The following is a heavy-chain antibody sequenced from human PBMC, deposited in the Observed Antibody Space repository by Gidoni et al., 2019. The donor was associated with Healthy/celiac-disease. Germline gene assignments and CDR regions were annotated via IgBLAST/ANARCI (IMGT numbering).Heavy chain of an antibody. CDR1: GGSISSGGYS. D-gene: IGHD1-1*01. Sequence: QVQLQESGPGLVKPSQTLSLTCAVSGGSISSGGYSWSWIRQPPGKGLEWIGYIYYSGSTYYNPSLKSRVTISVDTSKNQFSLKLSSVTAADTAVYYCARTGTTSSYYYYYMDVWGKGTTVTVSS. J-gene: IGHJ6*03. V-gene: IGHV4-30-4*07. CDR3: ARTGTTSSYYYYYMDV. CDR2: IYYSGST.